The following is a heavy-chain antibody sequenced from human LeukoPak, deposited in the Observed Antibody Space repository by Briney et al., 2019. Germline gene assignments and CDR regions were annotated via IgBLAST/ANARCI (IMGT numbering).Heavy chain of an antibody. J-gene: IGHJ4*02. CDR3: ARTYNWNYVSPIPFDY. CDR2: INPNSGCT. CDR1: GYTFTGYY. V-gene: IGHV1-2*02. D-gene: IGHD1-7*01. Sequence: ASVKVSCKASGYTFTGYYMHWVRQAPGQGLEWMGWINPNSGCTNYAQKFQGRVTMTTDTSTSTAYMELRSLRSDDTAVYYCARTYNWNYVSPIPFDYWGQGTLVTVSS.